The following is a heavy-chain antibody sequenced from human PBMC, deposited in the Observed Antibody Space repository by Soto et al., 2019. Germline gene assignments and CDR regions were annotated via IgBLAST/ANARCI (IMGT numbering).Heavy chain of an antibody. CDR2: IYHTGST. Sequence: SETLSLACTVWGDCITRYYSNYFQQTPGKGLEWIGYIYHTGSTKNNPSLKSRVTISIDTSRNQFSLKLSSMTAADTAVYYCVRAAHYGDYVFEYWGQGILVTVSS. V-gene: IGHV4-59*01. D-gene: IGHD4-17*01. CDR1: GDCITRYY. J-gene: IGHJ4*02. CDR3: VRAAHYGDYVFEY.